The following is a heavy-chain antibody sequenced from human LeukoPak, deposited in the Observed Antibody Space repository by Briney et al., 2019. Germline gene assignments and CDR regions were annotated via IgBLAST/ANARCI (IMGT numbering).Heavy chain of an antibody. Sequence: GGSLRLSCAASGFTFSSYSMNWVRQAPGKGLEWVSSISSSSSYIYYADSVKGRFTISRDNAKNSLYLQMNSLRAEDTAMYYCARADGRYGSGSYYLWGQGTLVTVSS. CDR1: GFTFSSYS. CDR3: ARADGRYGSGSYYL. D-gene: IGHD3-10*01. CDR2: ISSSSSYI. J-gene: IGHJ5*02. V-gene: IGHV3-21*04.